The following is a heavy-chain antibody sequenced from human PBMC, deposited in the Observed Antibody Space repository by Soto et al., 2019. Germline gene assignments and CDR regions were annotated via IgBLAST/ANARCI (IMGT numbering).Heavy chain of an antibody. CDR1: GFAFNRYY. D-gene: IGHD3-22*01. V-gene: IGHV3-7*01. Sequence: PGGSLRPSCAAPGFAFNRYYMSWVRQAPGKGLEWVATVDQDGSAKYYVDSVKGRFTISRDNAKNSLYVQMNSLRGEDTAVYYCARYCAYDSIYYCSSDRLDYWGQGTLVTVSS. CDR3: ARYCAYDSIYYCSSDRLDY. CDR2: VDQDGSAK. J-gene: IGHJ4*02.